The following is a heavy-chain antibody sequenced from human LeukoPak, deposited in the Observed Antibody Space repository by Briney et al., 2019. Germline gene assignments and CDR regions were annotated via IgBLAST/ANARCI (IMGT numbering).Heavy chain of an antibody. CDR3: ARDARDYGDYNWFDP. CDR2: IFHSGST. CDR1: GYSISSGYY. V-gene: IGHV4-38-2*02. D-gene: IGHD4-17*01. J-gene: IGHJ5*02. Sequence: SETLSLTCTVSGYSISSGYYWGWIRQTPGKGLEWIGRIFHSGSTYYNPSLKGRVIISVDTSKNQFSLKLSSVTAADTAVYYCARDARDYGDYNWFDPWGQGTLVTVSS.